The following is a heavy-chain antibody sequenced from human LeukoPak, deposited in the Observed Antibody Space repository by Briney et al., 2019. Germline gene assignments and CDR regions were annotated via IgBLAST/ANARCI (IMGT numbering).Heavy chain of an antibody. J-gene: IGHJ6*03. CDR2: TRNKANSYTT. D-gene: IGHD3-16*01. CDR3: AGGAPHYYYMDV. V-gene: IGHV3-72*01. CDR1: GFTFSDHY. Sequence: GGSLRLSCAASGFTFSDHYMDWVRQAPGKGLEWVGRTRNKANSYTTEYAASVKGRFTISRDDSKNSLYLQMNSLKTEDTAVYYCAGGAPHYYYMDVWGKGTTVTVSS.